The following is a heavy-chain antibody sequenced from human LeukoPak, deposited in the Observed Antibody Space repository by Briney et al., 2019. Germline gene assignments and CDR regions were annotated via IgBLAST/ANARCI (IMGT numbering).Heavy chain of an antibody. Sequence: PGGSLRLSCAASGFTFSSYGMHWVRQAPGKGLEWVAFIRYDGNNKYYADSVKGRFTISRDNSKNTLYLQMNSLRAEDTAVYYCANPDTFELTWGQGTLVTVSS. CDR2: IRYDGNNK. D-gene: IGHD5-18*01. CDR1: GFTFSSYG. J-gene: IGHJ5*02. CDR3: ANPDTFELT. V-gene: IGHV3-30*02.